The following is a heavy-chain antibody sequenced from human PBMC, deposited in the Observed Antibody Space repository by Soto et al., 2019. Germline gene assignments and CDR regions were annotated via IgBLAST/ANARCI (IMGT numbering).Heavy chain of an antibody. J-gene: IGHJ4*02. CDR2: ISAYNGNT. CDR1: GYTFTSYG. CDR3: GRDARYSGSYYYFDY. V-gene: IGHV1-18*01. Sequence: ASVKVSCKASGYTFTSYGISWVRQAPGQGLEWMGWISAYNGNTNYAQKLQGRVTMTTDQSTSTAYMELRSLRSDDTATDYCGRDARYSGSYYYFDYWGQGTLVTVSS. D-gene: IGHD1-26*01.